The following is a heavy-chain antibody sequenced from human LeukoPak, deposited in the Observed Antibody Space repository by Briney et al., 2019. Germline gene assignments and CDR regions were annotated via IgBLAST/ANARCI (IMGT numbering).Heavy chain of an antibody. V-gene: IGHV3-23*01. Sequence: PGGSLRLSCAASGFTFSSYAMSWVRQAPGKGLEWGSAISGSGGSTYYADSVKGRFTISRDNSTNTLYLQMNSLRAEDTAVYYCAKDKAIAAAGYFDYWGQGTLVTVSS. CDR2: ISGSGGST. D-gene: IGHD6-13*01. J-gene: IGHJ4*02. CDR1: GFTFSSYA. CDR3: AKDKAIAAAGYFDY.